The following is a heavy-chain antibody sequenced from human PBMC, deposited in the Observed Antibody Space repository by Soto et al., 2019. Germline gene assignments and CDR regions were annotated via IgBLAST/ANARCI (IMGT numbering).Heavy chain of an antibody. CDR1: GGTIGDIDVC. D-gene: IGHD6-13*01. V-gene: IGHV4-31*02. J-gene: IGHJ5*02. Sequence: ASVTLRVRWIVSGGTIGDIDVCWSRIRQHPGKGLERIGHIYYSGNTYYNPSLKSRVTILVDTSKTQFSLKVSSVTAADTAVYYCARLSGSGQSWFDPWGQGTLVTVSS. CDR3: ARLSGSGQSWFDP. CDR2: IYYSGNT.